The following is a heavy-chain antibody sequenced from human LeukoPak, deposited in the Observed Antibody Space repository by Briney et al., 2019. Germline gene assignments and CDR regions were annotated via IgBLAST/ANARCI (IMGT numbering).Heavy chain of an antibody. J-gene: IGHJ4*02. Sequence: GESLKISCKGSGYSFTSYWIGWVRQMPGKGLEWVGIIYPGDSDTRYSPSFQGQVTISADKSISTAYLQWSSLKASDTATYYCARLYYDSSGHFDYWGQGTLVTVSS. CDR1: GYSFTSYW. V-gene: IGHV5-51*01. CDR3: ARLYYDSSGHFDY. CDR2: IYPGDSDT. D-gene: IGHD3-22*01.